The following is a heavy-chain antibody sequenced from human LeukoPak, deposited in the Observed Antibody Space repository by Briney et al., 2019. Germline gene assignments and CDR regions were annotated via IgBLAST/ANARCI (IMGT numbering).Heavy chain of an antibody. V-gene: IGHV1-18*01. CDR1: GYTFTSYG. D-gene: IGHD4-23*01. J-gene: IGHJ6*02. CDR3: ARGSSSGGKTYYYYGMDV. Sequence: ASVKVSCKASGYTFTSYGISWVRQAPGQGLEWMGWTSAYNGNTNYAQKLQGRVTMTTDTSTSTAYMELRSLRSDDTAVYYCARGSSSGGKTYYYYGMDVWGQGTTVTVSS. CDR2: TSAYNGNT.